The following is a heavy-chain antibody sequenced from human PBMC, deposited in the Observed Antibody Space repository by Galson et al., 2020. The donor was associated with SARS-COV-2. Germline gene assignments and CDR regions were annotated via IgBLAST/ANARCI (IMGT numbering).Heavy chain of an antibody. CDR2: VAHSGGT. V-gene: IGHV4-59*01. D-gene: IGHD3-10*01. CDR1: GVPIPPYH. CDR3: ARGAGYDDY. J-gene: IGHJ4*03. Sequence: PATLSLTCAVSGVPIPPYHWSWIRQPPGRRPEWIGYVAHSGGTDHNPSLKSRVTISVDTSKNQFSQKLDSVCAADSAVYYCARGAGYDDYWGQGTLIAVSS.